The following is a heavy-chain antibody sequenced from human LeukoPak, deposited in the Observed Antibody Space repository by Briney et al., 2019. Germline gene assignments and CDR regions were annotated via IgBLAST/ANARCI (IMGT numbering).Heavy chain of an antibody. CDR1: GGSISSYY. CDR2: IYYSGST. V-gene: IGHV4-59*08. D-gene: IGHD3-10*01. CDR3: ARGVYGSGPGDWFDP. Sequence: SETQSLTCTVSGGSISSYYWSWIRQPPGKGLEWIGYIYYSGSTNYNPSLKSRVTISVDTSKNQFSLKLSSVTAADTAVYYCARGVYGSGPGDWFDPWGQGTLVTVSS. J-gene: IGHJ5*02.